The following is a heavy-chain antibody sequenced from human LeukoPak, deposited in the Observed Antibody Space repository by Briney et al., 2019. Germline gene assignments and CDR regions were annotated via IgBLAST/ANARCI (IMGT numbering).Heavy chain of an antibody. V-gene: IGHV1-18*01. D-gene: IGHD6-19*01. J-gene: IGHJ3*02. Sequence: ASVKVSCKASGYTFTSYGISWVRQAPGQGLEWMGWISAYNGNTNYAQKFQGRVTMTRDTSISTAYMELSRLRSDDTAVYYCARYSSGWYSAFDIWGQGTMVTVSS. CDR1: GYTFTSYG. CDR3: ARYSSGWYSAFDI. CDR2: ISAYNGNT.